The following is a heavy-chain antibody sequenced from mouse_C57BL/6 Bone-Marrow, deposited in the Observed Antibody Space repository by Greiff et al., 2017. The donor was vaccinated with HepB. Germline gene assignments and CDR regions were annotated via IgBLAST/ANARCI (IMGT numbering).Heavy chain of an antibody. D-gene: IGHD1-1*01. CDR1: GYAFSSYW. J-gene: IGHJ4*01. Sequence: QVQLQQSGAELVKPGASVKISCKASGYAFSSYWMNWVKQRPGKGLEWIGQIYPGDGDTNYNGKFKGKATLTADKSSSTAYMQLSSLTSEDSAVYVCARWDYYSSSYYAMDYWGQGTSVTVSS. CDR2: IYPGDGDT. V-gene: IGHV1-80*01. CDR3: ARWDYYSSSYYAMDY.